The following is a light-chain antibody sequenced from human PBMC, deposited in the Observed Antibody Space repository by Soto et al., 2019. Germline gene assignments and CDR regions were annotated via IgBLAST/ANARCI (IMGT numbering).Light chain of an antibody. V-gene: IGLV2-14*01. J-gene: IGLJ2*01. CDR1: SSDVGGYNY. CDR2: DVS. Sequence: QSVLTQPASVSGSPGQSITISCTGTSSDVGGYNYVSWYQQHPGKAPKLMIYDVSNRPSGVSNRFSGSKSGNTASLTISGLQAEDEADYYCSSYTSSSPHVVFGGGNKVTVL. CDR3: SSYTSSSPHVV.